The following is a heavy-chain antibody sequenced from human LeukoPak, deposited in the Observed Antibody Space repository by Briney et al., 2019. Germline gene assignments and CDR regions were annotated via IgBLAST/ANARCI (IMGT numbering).Heavy chain of an antibody. Sequence: HAGGSLRLSCAASGFTFSRYSMHLVRQTPGKGLEWVAVIWYDGSNKNYADSVKGRFIISRDNSKNTLYLQMNSLRAEDTAVYYCANWRGAKLWFGELWGQGTLVTVSS. CDR2: IWYDGSNK. D-gene: IGHD3-10*01. V-gene: IGHV3-33*06. J-gene: IGHJ4*02. CDR3: ANWRGAKLWFGEL. CDR1: GFTFSRYS.